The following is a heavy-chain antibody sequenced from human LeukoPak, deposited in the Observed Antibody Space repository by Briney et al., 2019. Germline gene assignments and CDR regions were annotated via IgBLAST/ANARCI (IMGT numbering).Heavy chain of an antibody. CDR2: IYYRGST. V-gene: IGHV4-39*01. D-gene: IGHD6-13*01. CDR3: ARLAPLLEQQLVYYYYYMDV. Sequence: SETLSLTCTVSGGSISSSSYYWGWIRQPPGKGLEWIGSIYYRGSTYYNPSLKSRVTISVDTSKNQFSLKLSSVTAADTAVYYCARLAPLLEQQLVYYYYYMDVWGKGTTVTVSS. CDR1: GGSISSSSYY. J-gene: IGHJ6*03.